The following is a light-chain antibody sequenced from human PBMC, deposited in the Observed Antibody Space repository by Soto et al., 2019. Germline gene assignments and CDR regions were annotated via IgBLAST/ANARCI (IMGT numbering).Light chain of an antibody. CDR1: SSDIGGYNF. J-gene: IGLJ2*01. V-gene: IGLV2-23*02. CDR2: EVN. Sequence: QSALTQPASVSGSPGQSITISCTGTSSDIGGYNFVSWYQHHPGKAPKLMIYEVNNRPSGVSSRFSGSKSGNTASLTISGLLAEDEADYHCCSFAGGSTYVVFGGGTKVTVL. CDR3: CSFAGGSTYVV.